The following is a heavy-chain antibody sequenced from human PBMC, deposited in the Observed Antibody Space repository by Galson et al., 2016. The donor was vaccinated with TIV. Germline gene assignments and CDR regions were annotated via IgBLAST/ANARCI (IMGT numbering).Heavy chain of an antibody. J-gene: IGHJ3*01. CDR1: GGSFTDYY. D-gene: IGHD4-11*01. CDR2: MNHSGSS. V-gene: IGHV4-34*01. Sequence: SETLSLTCAVYGGSFTDYYWTWIRQPPGKGLEWIGEMNHSGSSNHNPSLESRITISVDTSRNQVSLRLTSVTAADTAVYYCVRRRVSGRAFDVWGQGTVVTVSS. CDR3: VRRRVSGRAFDV.